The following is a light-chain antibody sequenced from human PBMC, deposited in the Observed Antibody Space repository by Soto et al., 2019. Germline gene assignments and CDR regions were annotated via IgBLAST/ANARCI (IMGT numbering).Light chain of an antibody. J-gene: IGKJ2*01. V-gene: IGKV3-11*01. CDR1: QSVSHY. CDR3: QQRSNWPLYT. Sequence: EXXXTQSXAXLSLSPGERATLSCXASQSVSHYLAWFQQKPGQAPSLLIYDASNRATGIPARFSGSGSGTDFTLTISSLEPEDFAVYYCQQRSNWPLYTFGQGTKLEIK. CDR2: DAS.